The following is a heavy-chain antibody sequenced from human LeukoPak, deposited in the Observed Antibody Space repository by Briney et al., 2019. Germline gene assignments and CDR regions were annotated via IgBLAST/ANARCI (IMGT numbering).Heavy chain of an antibody. CDR3: ATNRAEL. D-gene: IGHD1-14*01. V-gene: IGHV4-59*08. Sequence: SETLSLTCTVSGGSISSYYWSWIRQPPGKGLEWIGYIYYSGSTNYSPSLKSRVTISVDTSKNQFSLKLNSVTAADTAVYYCATNRAELWGRGTLVTVSS. CDR2: IYYSGST. CDR1: GGSISSYY. J-gene: IGHJ2*01.